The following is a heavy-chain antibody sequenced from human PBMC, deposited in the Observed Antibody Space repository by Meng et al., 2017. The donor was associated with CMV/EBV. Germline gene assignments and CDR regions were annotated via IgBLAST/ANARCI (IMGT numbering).Heavy chain of an antibody. CDR2: IKQDGSEK. D-gene: IGHD3-10*01. J-gene: IGHJ3*02. Sequence: ESLKISCAASGFTFSSYWMSWVRQAPGKGLEGVDNIKQDGSEKYYVDSLKGRFTISRDNTKNSLHLQMNSLRAEATAVYYCARGLRGPSLVRGVTHDAFDIWGQGTMVTVSS. CDR1: GFTFSSYW. V-gene: IGHV3-7*01. CDR3: ARGLRGPSLVRGVTHDAFDI.